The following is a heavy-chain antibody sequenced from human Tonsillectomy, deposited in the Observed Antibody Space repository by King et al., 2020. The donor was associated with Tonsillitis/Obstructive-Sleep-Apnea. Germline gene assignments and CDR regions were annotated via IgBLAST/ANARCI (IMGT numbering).Heavy chain of an antibody. CDR1: GGSFSGYY. CDR3: GTNAGDYYYYMDV. J-gene: IGHJ6*03. Sequence: VQLQQWGAGLLKPSETLSLTCGVYGGSFSGYYWSWIRQPPGKGLEWIGEISHSGSTDYNSALKSRVTISRDTSKNQVSLRLTSVTAADTAVYYCGTNAGDYYYYMDVWGKGTTVTVSS. D-gene: IGHD2-2*01. V-gene: IGHV4-34*01. CDR2: ISHSGST.